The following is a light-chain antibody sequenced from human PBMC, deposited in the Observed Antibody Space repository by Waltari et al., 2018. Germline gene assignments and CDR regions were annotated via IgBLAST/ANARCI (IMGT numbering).Light chain of an antibody. CDR2: DVN. Sequence: QSALTQPASVSGSPGQSITISCTGTSSDIGRYNYVSWYQHHPDKAPKLMIFDVNNRPSGVSDRFSGSKSGNTASLTISGLQADDEADYYCSSYTTTSTLLVVFGGGTKLTVL. CDR1: SSDIGRYNY. J-gene: IGLJ2*01. CDR3: SSYTTTSTLLVV. V-gene: IGLV2-14*03.